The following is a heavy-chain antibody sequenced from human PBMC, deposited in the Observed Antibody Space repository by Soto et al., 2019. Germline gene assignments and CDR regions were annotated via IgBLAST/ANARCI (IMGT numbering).Heavy chain of an antibody. J-gene: IGHJ5*02. Sequence: SETLSLTCFVSGDPITAGGYYWSWIRHHPGKGLEWIGSFYSSGSIIYNPSLRSRVSIAGDTSSNQFSMSLTSVTAADAARYSCARIYSSASGWFHPWGQGTLVTVSS. V-gene: IGHV4-31*03. CDR2: FYSSGSI. CDR1: GDPITAGGYY. D-gene: IGHD3-22*01. CDR3: ARIYSSASGWFHP.